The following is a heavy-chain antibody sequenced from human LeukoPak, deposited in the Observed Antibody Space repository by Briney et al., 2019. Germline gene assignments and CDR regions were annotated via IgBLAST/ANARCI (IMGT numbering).Heavy chain of an antibody. D-gene: IGHD1-26*01. CDR1: GFTFSSYG. CDR2: IWYDGSNK. V-gene: IGHV3-33*01. CDR3: ARVNSGSYLYYFDY. J-gene: IGHJ4*02. Sequence: GGSLRLSCAASGFTFSSYGMHWVRQAPGKGLEWVAVIWYDGSNKYYADSVKGRFTISRDNSKNTLYLQMNSLRAEDTAVYYCARVNSGSYLYYFDYWGQGTLVTVSS.